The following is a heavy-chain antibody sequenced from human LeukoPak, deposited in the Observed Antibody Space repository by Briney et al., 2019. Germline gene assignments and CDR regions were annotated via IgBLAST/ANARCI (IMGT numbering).Heavy chain of an antibody. CDR2: IITIFGTT. V-gene: IGHV1-69*05. D-gene: IGHD4-17*01. CDR1: GGTFSSNA. CDR3: ASSRPNFGDYESAFDI. J-gene: IGHJ3*02. Sequence: SVKVSCKASGGTFSSNAISWVRQAPGQGPEWMGRIITIFGTTNYAQKFQGRVTITTDESTNTAYMGLSSLRSQDTAVYYCASSRPNFGDYESAFDIWGRGTMVTVS.